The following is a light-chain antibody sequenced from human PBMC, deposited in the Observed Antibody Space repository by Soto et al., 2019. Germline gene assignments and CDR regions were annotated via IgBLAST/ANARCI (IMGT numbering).Light chain of an antibody. CDR3: SSYTSSSTLYV. V-gene: IGLV2-14*01. Sequence: QSALTQPASVSGSPGQLITISCTGTSSDVGGYNYVSWYQQHPGKAPKLMIYDVTNRPSGVSNRFSGSKSANTASLTISGLQAEDEADYYCSSYTSSSTLYVFGTGTKLTVL. CDR2: DVT. J-gene: IGLJ1*01. CDR1: SSDVGGYNY.